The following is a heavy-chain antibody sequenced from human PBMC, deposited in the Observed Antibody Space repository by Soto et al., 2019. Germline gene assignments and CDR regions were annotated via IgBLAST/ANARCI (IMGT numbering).Heavy chain of an antibody. CDR1: GYTFSVNG. V-gene: IGHV1-18*01. Sequence: VHLVQSGAEVKQPGASVKVSCKTSGYTFSVNGISWVRQAPGQGLEWMGWISANSGNTNYAQKFQGRVTLTTEASTTTAYMELTSLTSDDTAVYYCARDRNHGLDNWGQGTLVTVSS. CDR3: ARDRNHGLDN. J-gene: IGHJ4*02. CDR2: ISANSGNT. D-gene: IGHD1-1*01.